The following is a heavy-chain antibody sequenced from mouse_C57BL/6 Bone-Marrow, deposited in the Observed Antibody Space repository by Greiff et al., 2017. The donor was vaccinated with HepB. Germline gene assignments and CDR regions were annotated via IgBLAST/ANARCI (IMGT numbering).Heavy chain of an antibody. Sequence: DVKLVESGAELVRPGASVKLSCTASGFNIKDDYMHWVKQRPEQGLEWIGWIDPENGDTEYASKFQGKATITADTSSNTAYLQLSSLTSEDTAVYYCTTRPTVVYFDVWGTGTTVTVSS. CDR1: GFNIKDDY. J-gene: IGHJ1*03. CDR2: IDPENGDT. V-gene: IGHV14-4*01. D-gene: IGHD1-1*01. CDR3: TTRPTVVYFDV.